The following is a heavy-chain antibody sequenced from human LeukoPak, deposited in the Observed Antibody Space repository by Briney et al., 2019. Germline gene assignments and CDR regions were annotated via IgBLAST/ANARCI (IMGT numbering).Heavy chain of an antibody. CDR3: GRGCGGYDYLDS. CDR2: ITPDGSST. V-gene: IGHV3-74*01. CDR1: GFTFSNYW. J-gene: IGHJ5*01. Sequence: GGSLRLSCAASGFTFSNYWMHWVRQAPGKGLVWVSRITPDGSSTTYADSVKGRFTISRDNAKNTLYLQMNSLRAEDTAVYYCGRGCGGYDYLDSWGQGTLVTVSS. D-gene: IGHD5-12*01.